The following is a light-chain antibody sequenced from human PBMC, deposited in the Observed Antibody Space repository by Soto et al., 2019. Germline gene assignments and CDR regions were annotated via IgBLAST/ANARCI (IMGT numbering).Light chain of an antibody. Sequence: EIVMTQSPATLSVSPGERATLSCRASQSVGSNLAWYQQKPGQAPRLLIYGASTRATGIPARFSGSGSGTEFTLTISSLQSEDFAIYYCQQHNNWPPWTFGQGTKVDI. J-gene: IGKJ1*01. CDR3: QQHNNWPPWT. CDR2: GAS. V-gene: IGKV3-15*01. CDR1: QSVGSN.